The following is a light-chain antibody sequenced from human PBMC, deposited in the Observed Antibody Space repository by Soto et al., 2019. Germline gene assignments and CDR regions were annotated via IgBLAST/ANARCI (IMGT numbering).Light chain of an antibody. CDR3: QQRSIWPPIT. V-gene: IGKV3D-20*02. J-gene: IGKJ5*01. CDR2: DAS. CDR1: QSVSSSY. Sequence: ETVLTQSPGTLSLSPGERATLSCRASQSVSSSYLAWYQQKPGQAPRLLIYDASNRATGIPARFSGSGSGTDFTLTISSLEPEDFAVYYCQQRSIWPPITFGQGTRLEIK.